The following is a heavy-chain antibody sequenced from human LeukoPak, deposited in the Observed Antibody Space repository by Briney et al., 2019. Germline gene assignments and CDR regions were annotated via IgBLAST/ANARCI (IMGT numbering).Heavy chain of an antibody. V-gene: IGHV4-61*01. CDR1: GGSISSSNW. Sequence: PSETLSLTCAVSGGSISSSNWWSWIRQPPGKGLEWIGYIYYSGSTNYNPSLKSRVTISVDTSKNQFSLKLSSVTAADTAVYYCARNYDSSGFDIWGQGTMVTVSS. CDR3: ARNYDSSGFDI. J-gene: IGHJ3*02. D-gene: IGHD3-22*01. CDR2: IYYSGST.